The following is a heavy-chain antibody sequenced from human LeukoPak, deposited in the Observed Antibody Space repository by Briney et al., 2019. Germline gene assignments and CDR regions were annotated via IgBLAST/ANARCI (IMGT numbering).Heavy chain of an antibody. Sequence: SETLSLTCTVSGGSISSYYWSWIRQPPGKGLGWIGYIYYSGSTNYKPSLKSRVTISVDTSKNQFSLKLSSVTAADTAVYYCARGNDILTGPFDYWGQGTLVTVSS. CDR1: GGSISSYY. D-gene: IGHD3-9*01. V-gene: IGHV4-59*12. CDR2: IYYSGST. J-gene: IGHJ4*02. CDR3: ARGNDILTGPFDY.